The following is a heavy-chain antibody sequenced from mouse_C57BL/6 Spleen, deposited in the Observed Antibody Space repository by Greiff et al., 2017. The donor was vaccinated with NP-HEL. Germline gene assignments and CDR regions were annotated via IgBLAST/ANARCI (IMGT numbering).Heavy chain of an antibody. CDR3: ARKVSTYYGSSYWYFDV. J-gene: IGHJ1*03. CDR1: GFTFSDYG. CDR2: ISSGSSTI. D-gene: IGHD1-1*01. V-gene: IGHV5-17*01. Sequence: EVKLVESGGGLVKPGGSLKLSCAASGFTFSDYGMHWVRQAPEKGLEWVAYISSGSSTIYYADTVKGRFTISRDNAKNTLFLQMTSLRSEDTAMYYCARKVSTYYGSSYWYFDVWGTGTTVTVSS.